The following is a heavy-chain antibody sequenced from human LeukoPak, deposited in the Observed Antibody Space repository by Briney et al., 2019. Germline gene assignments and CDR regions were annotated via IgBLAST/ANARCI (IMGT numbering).Heavy chain of an antibody. CDR1: GGSISSYY. CDR2: IYYSGST. J-gene: IGHJ4*02. V-gene: IGHV4-59*12. Sequence: PSETLSLTCTVSGGSISSYYWSWIRQPPGKGLEWIGYIYYSGSTNYNPSLRSRVTISLDTSKNQFSLNLNSVSAADTAVYYCARDSPTYYFDYWGQGTLVTVSS. CDR3: ARDSPTYYFDY.